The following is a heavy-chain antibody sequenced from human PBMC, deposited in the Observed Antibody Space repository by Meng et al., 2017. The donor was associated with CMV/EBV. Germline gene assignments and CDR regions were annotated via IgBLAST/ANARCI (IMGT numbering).Heavy chain of an antibody. J-gene: IGHJ4*02. CDR1: GFTFSSYA. V-gene: IGHV3-30-3*01. CDR2: ISYDGSNK. D-gene: IGHD6-19*01. Sequence: GESLRLSCAASGFTFSSYAMHWVRQAPGKGLEWVAVISYDGSNKYYADSVKGRFTISRDNSKNTLYLQMNSLRAEDTAVYYCARDRSRYSSGWLLDYWGQGTLVTVSS. CDR3: ARDRSRYSSGWLLDY.